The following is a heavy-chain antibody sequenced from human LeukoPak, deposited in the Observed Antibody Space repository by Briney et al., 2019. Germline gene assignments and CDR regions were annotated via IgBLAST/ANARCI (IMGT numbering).Heavy chain of an antibody. CDR2: IYYSGST. D-gene: IGHD4-11*01. V-gene: IGHV4-39*07. CDR3: ARDARPEAYSNLYYFDY. J-gene: IGHJ4*02. Sequence: PSETLSLTCTVSGGSISSSSYYWGWIRQPPGKGLEWIGSIYYSGSTYYNPSLKSRVTISVDTSKNQFSLKLSSVTAADTAVYYCARDARPEAYSNLYYFDYWGQGTLVTVSS. CDR1: GGSISSSSYY.